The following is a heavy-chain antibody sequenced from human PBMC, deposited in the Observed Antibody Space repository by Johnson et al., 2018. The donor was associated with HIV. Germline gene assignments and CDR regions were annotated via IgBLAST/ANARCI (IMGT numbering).Heavy chain of an antibody. CDR2: ISYDGSNK. Sequence: QVQLVESGGGVVQPGRSLRLSCAASGFTFSRYAMHWVRQAPGKGLEWVAVISYDGSNKYYADSVKGRFTISRDNSKNTLYLQMNSLRAEDTAGYYCARDDSSGWYGLGAFDIWGQGTMVTVSS. CDR1: GFTFSRYA. CDR3: ARDDSSGWYGLGAFDI. J-gene: IGHJ3*02. V-gene: IGHV3-30*04. D-gene: IGHD6-19*01.